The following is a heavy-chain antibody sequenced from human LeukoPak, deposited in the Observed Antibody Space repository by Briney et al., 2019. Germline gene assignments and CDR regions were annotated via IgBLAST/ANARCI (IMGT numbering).Heavy chain of an antibody. CDR3: ARLFSNTFYYHSGTHLDY. J-gene: IGHJ4*02. Sequence: PGGSLRLSCAASGFTFNSYGMHWVRQAPGKGLEWVAFIWCDGSNKYYTDSVKGRFTISRDNSKNTLYLQMNSLRAEDTAVYYCARLFSNTFYYHSGTHLDYWGQGTLVTVSS. V-gene: IGHV3-33*01. CDR1: GFTFNSYG. CDR2: IWCDGSNK. D-gene: IGHD3-10*01.